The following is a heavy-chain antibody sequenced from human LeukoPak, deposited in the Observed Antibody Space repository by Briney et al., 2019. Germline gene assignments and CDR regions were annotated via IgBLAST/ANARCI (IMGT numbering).Heavy chain of an antibody. Sequence: AAVKVSCKASGYTFTSYYMHGVRPAPGQGLEWMGIINPSGGSTSYAQKFQGRVTMTRDMSTSTVYMELSSLRSEATAVYYCARGNWGLGGAFDIWGQGTMVTVSS. J-gene: IGHJ3*02. CDR1: GYTFTSYY. CDR3: ARGNWGLGGAFDI. CDR2: INPSGGST. V-gene: IGHV1-46*01. D-gene: IGHD7-27*01.